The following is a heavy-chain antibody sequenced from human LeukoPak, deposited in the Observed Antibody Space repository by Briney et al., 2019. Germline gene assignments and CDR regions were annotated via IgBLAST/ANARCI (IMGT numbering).Heavy chain of an antibody. CDR3: ARTNSGWYYYYYGMDV. J-gene: IGHJ6*02. V-gene: IGHV4-59*08. CDR2: IYYSGST. CDR1: GGSISSYY. Sequence: SETLSLTCTVSGGSISSYYWSWIRQPPGKGLEWIGYIYYSGSTNYNPSLKSRVTISVDTSKNQSSLKLSSVTAADTAVYYCARTNSGWYYYYYGMDVWGQGTTVTVSS. D-gene: IGHD6-19*01.